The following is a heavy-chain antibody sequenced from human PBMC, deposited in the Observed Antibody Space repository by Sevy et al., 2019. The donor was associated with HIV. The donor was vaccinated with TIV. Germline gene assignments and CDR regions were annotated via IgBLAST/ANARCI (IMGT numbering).Heavy chain of an antibody. Sequence: GGSLRLSCAASGFTFRTHWMTWVRQAPGKGLEWVANINQDGSEKSYVDSVKGRFTISRDYAKNSLYLQMNSLRVEDTAMYYCASDYYWGQGTLVTVSS. V-gene: IGHV3-7*01. CDR3: ASDYY. CDR1: GFTFRTHW. J-gene: IGHJ4*02. CDR2: INQDGSEK.